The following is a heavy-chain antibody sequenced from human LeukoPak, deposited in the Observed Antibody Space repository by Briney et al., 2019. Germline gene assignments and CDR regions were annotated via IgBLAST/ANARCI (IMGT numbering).Heavy chain of an antibody. V-gene: IGHV4-39*07. Sequence: NSGGSLRLSCAASGFTFSSYWMHWVRQPPGKGLEWIGSIYYSGSTYYNPSLKSRVTISVDTAKNQFSLKLSSVTAADTAVYYCARDRYSSSWYSLYYYYMDVWGKGTTVTVSS. D-gene: IGHD6-13*01. CDR1: GFTFSSYW. J-gene: IGHJ6*03. CDR2: IYYSGST. CDR3: ARDRYSSSWYSLYYYYMDV.